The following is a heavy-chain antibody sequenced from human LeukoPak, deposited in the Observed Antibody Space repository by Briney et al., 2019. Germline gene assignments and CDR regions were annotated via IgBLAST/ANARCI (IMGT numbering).Heavy chain of an antibody. Sequence: PSETLTLTCTVSGGSISSYYWSWIRQPPGKGLEWIGYIYYSGSTNYNPSLKSRVTISVDTSKNQFSLKLSSVTAADTAVYYCARGGEYDPEAFDIWGQGTMVTVSS. D-gene: IGHD3-10*01. CDR3: ARGGEYDPEAFDI. V-gene: IGHV4-59*01. CDR1: GGSISSYY. CDR2: IYYSGST. J-gene: IGHJ3*02.